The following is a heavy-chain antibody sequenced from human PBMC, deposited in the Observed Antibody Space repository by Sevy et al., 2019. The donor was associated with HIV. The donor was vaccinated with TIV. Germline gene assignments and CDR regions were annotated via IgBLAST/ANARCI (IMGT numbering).Heavy chain of an antibody. Sequence: GGSLRLSCAASGFTFSTYSMNWVRQAPGKGLEWVSSISSTSSYIDYAYSVKGRFTISRENAKNSLYLQMNNLRAEDTAVYYCARDYNSGWRKFNLFDPWGQGTLVTVSS. CDR1: GFTFSTYS. CDR3: ARDYNSGWRKFNLFDP. J-gene: IGHJ5*02. V-gene: IGHV3-21*01. CDR2: ISSTSSYI. D-gene: IGHD6-19*01.